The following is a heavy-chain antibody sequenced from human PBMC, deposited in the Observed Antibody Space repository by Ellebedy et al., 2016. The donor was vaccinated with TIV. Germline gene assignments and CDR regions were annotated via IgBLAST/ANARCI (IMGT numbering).Heavy chain of an antibody. V-gene: IGHV3-74*01. CDR1: GFTFSNYW. J-gene: IGHJ5*01. CDR3: VRVASRLSNWFNP. D-gene: IGHD2/OR15-2a*01. Sequence: GESLKISCGASGFTFSNYWMHWVRQAPGKGLVWVARIKGDATSANYADSGQGRFTISRANAKNTLYLQMNPLRDEDSGVYYCVRVASRLSNWFNPWGQGTLVTVSS. CDR2: IKGDATSA.